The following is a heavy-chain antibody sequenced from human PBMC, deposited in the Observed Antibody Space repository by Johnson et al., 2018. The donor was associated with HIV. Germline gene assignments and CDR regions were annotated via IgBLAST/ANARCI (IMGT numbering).Heavy chain of an antibody. Sequence: VQLVESGGGVVQPGRSLRLSCAASGFTFSSYTMHWVRQAPGKGLEWVAVIYSGGSTFNAHSVKGRFTISRDNSENTVYLQMNSLRAEDTAVYYCARDPFPRFYAFDIWGQGTMVTVST. CDR2: IYSGGST. V-gene: IGHV3-66*01. CDR3: ARDPFPRFYAFDI. J-gene: IGHJ3*02. CDR1: GFTFSSYT.